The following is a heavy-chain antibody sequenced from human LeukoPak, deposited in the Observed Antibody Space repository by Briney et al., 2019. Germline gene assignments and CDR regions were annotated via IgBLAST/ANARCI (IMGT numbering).Heavy chain of an antibody. Sequence: PGGSLRLSCAASGFPFSSYGMHWVRQAPGKGLEWVAVISYDGSNKYYADSVKGRFTISRDNSKNTLYLQMNSLRAEDTAVYYCARGGSSGYYYNAFDIWGQGTMVTASS. CDR1: GFPFSSYG. D-gene: IGHD3-22*01. CDR3: ARGGSSGYYYNAFDI. CDR2: ISYDGSNK. V-gene: IGHV3-30*03. J-gene: IGHJ3*02.